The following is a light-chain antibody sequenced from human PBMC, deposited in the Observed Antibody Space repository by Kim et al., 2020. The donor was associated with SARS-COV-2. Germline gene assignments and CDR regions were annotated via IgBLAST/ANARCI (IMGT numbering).Light chain of an antibody. CDR2: AAS. J-gene: IGKJ1*01. V-gene: IGKV1-39*01. CDR3: QQGYSTPHT. CDR1: QSISSY. Sequence: DIQMTQSPSSLSASVGDRVTITCRASQSISSYLNWYQQKQGKAPKLLIYAASSLQSGVPSRFSGSRSGTDFTLTISSLQPEDFATYYCQQGYSTPHTFGQGTKVDIK.